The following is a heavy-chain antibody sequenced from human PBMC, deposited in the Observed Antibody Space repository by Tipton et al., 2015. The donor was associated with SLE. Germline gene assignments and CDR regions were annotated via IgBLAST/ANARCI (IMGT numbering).Heavy chain of an antibody. Sequence: SLRLSCAASGFTFSKFAMTWVRQAPGKGLEWVSVIYAGGSTYYGDSVKGRFTVSRDNSKDTVDLQMNSLRAEDTAVYYCARAITPRDAFDIWGQGTMVTVSS. CDR2: IYAGGST. CDR3: ARAITPRDAFDI. D-gene: IGHD3-3*01. J-gene: IGHJ3*02. CDR1: GFTFSKFA. V-gene: IGHV3-23*03.